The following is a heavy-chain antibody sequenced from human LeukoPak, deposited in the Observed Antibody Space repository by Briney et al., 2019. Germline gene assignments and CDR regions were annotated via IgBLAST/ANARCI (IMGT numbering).Heavy chain of an antibody. Sequence: ASVKVSCKASGYTFTGYYMHWVRQAPGQGLEWMGWINPNGGGTNYAQKFQGRVTMTRDTSISTAYMELSRLRSDDTAVYYCARGGGAAAGLMDVWGQGTTVTVSS. V-gene: IGHV1-2*02. D-gene: IGHD6-13*01. CDR1: GYTFTGYY. J-gene: IGHJ6*02. CDR2: INPNGGGT. CDR3: ARGGGAAAGLMDV.